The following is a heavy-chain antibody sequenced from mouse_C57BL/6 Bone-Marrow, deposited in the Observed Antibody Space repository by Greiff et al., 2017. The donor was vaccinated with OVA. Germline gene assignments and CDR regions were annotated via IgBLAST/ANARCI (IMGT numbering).Heavy chain of an antibody. V-gene: IGHV1-81*01. D-gene: IGHD1-1*01. J-gene: IGHJ4*01. Sequence: QVQLKQSGAELARPGASVKLSCKASGYTFTSYGISWVKQRTGQGLEWIGEIYPRSGNTYYNEKFKGKATLTADKSSSTAYMELRSLTSEDSAVYFCARGTVVEYYAMDYWGQGTSVTVSS. CDR3: ARGTVVEYYAMDY. CDR2: IYPRSGNT. CDR1: GYTFTSYG.